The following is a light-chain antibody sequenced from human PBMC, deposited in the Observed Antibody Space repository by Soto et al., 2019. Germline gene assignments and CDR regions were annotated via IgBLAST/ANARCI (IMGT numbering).Light chain of an antibody. V-gene: IGLV2-14*01. CDR1: SSDVGGYNY. Sequence: QSALTQPASVSGSPGQSITISCTGTSSDVGGYNYVSWYQHHPGKAPKLLIYEVRHRPSGLSNRFSGSKSGNTASLTISGLQAEDEAEYYCSSYTNINTRACVFGTGTKLTVL. J-gene: IGLJ1*01. CDR3: SSYTNINTRACV. CDR2: EVR.